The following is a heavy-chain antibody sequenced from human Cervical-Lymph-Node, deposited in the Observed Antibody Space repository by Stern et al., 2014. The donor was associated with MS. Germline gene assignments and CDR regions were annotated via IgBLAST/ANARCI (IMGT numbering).Heavy chain of an antibody. CDR3: ARDVFSYLDL. Sequence: VQLVQSGAEVKKPGASVKISCKASGYSFPFYGMHWVRQAPGQGLEWLGWIAAGSDNTRYTENFQGRVAITRDTSANTVYMQLSSLRSEDTAMYFCARDVFSYLDLWGRGTLVTVSS. CDR2: IAAGSDNT. J-gene: IGHJ2*01. V-gene: IGHV1-3*01. CDR1: GYSFPFYG. D-gene: IGHD5/OR15-5a*01.